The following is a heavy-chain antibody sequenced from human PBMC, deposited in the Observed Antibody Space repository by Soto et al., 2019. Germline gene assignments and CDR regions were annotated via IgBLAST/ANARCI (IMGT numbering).Heavy chain of an antibody. J-gene: IGHJ4*02. CDR2: IDANSGGT. V-gene: IGHV1-2*02. D-gene: IGHD2-15*01. CDR3: ARGYCSGGTCYTPESSHDS. Sequence: EASVKVSCKASGYTFTGYYLHWVRQAPGQGLEWMGWIDANSGGTNYAQKFQGRVAMTRDTSISAAYMELSRLRSDDTAVYYCARGYCSGGTCYTPESSHDSWGQGTLVTVCS. CDR1: GYTFTGYY.